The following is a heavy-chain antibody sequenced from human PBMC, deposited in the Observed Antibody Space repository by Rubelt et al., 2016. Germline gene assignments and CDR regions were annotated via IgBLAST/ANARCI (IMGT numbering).Heavy chain of an antibody. J-gene: IGHJ4*02. CDR2: INHSGST. CDR1: GGSFSGYY. CDR3: ARVTGGSSDY. V-gene: IGHV4-34*01. D-gene: IGHD3-16*01. Sequence: QVQLQQWGAGLLKPSETLSLTCAVYGGSFSGYYWSWIRQPPGKGLEWIGEINHSGSTNYNPSLKSRVTISVDTSKNQFSLKRSSGTAADTAVYYCARVTGGSSDYWGQGTLVTVSS.